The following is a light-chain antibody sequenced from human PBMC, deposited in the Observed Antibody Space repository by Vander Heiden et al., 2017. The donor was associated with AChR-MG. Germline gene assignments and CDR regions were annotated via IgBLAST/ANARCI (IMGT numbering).Light chain of an antibody. J-gene: IGLJ3*02. CDR1: VLGNKF. CDR2: QNN. Sequence: SYDLIQPPSVSVSAGETASITCSGDVLGNKFANWYQQKPGQSPVLLIYQNNKRPSGIPARFSGSNSGNIVTLTISATQAMDEADYYCQASGSGGVFGGGTKLTVL. V-gene: IGLV3-1*01. CDR3: QASGSGGV.